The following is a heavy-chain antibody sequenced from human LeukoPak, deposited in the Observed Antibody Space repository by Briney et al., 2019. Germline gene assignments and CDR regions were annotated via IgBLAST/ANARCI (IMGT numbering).Heavy chain of an antibody. CDR3: ARAPTVLVGYCSSSSCQADY. Sequence: GGSLRLSCATSGFTFSDYYMSWIRQAPGKGLEWVSYISSSGSTIYYADSVKGRFTISRDNAKNSLYLQMNSLRVEDTAVYYCARAPTVLVGYCSSSSCQADYWGQGTLVTVSS. V-gene: IGHV3-11*04. CDR1: GFTFSDYY. CDR2: ISSSGSTI. D-gene: IGHD2-2*01. J-gene: IGHJ4*02.